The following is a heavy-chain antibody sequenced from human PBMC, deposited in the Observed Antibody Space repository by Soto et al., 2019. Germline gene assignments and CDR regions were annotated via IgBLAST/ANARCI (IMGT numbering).Heavy chain of an antibody. D-gene: IGHD4-4*01. CDR2: INHSGST. V-gene: IGHV4-34*01. CDR1: GGSFSGYY. Sequence: SETLSLTCAVYGGSFSGYYWSWIRQPPGKGLEWIGEINHSGSTNYNPSLKSRVTISVDTSKNQSSLKLSSVTAADTAVYYCARGRSTVRSYYYYYGMDVWGQGTTVTVSS. J-gene: IGHJ6*02. CDR3: ARGRSTVRSYYYYYGMDV.